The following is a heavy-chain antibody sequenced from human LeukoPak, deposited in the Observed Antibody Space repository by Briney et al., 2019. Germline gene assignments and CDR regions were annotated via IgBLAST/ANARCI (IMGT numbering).Heavy chain of an antibody. CDR3: ATRPYSSGWYSEKIDY. CDR1: GFTFSSYA. Sequence: GGSLRLSCAASGFTFSSYAMSWVRQAPGKGLEWVSAISGSGGSTYYADSVKGRFTISRDDSKNTLYLQMNSLRAEDTAVYYCATRPYSSGWYSEKIDYWGQGTLVTLSS. J-gene: IGHJ4*02. CDR2: ISGSGGST. V-gene: IGHV3-23*01. D-gene: IGHD6-19*01.